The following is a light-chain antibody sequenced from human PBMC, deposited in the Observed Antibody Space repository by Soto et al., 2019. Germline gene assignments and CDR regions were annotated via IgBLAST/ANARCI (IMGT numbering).Light chain of an antibody. CDR1: QNINNY. V-gene: IGKV1-33*01. CDR2: DAS. CDR3: QQYENLPT. J-gene: IGKJ5*01. Sequence: QMTQSPSSLSASVRDRVTITCQASQNINNYLNWYQQKPGRAPKLLIYDASNLEAGVPSRFRGSGSGTDFTFTISRLQPEDLATYYCQQYENLPTFGQGTRLEIK.